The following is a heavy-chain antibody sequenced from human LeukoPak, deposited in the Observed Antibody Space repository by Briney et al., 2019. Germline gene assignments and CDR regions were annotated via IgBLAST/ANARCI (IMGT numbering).Heavy chain of an antibody. CDR1: GFTFSSYA. J-gene: IGHJ4*02. CDR3: ARDTSPWGDYGGRYFDY. Sequence: PGGSLRLSCAASGFTFSSYAMHWVRQAPGKGLEWVAVISYDGSNKYYADSVKGRFTISRDNSKNTLYLQMNSLRAEDTAVYYCARDTSPWGDYGGRYFDYWGQGTLVTVSS. CDR2: ISYDGSNK. D-gene: IGHD4-23*01. V-gene: IGHV3-30-3*01.